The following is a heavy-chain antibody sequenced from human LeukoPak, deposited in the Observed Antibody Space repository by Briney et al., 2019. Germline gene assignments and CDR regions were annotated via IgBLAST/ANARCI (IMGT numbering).Heavy chain of an antibody. V-gene: IGHV3-11*06. CDR1: GFTFSHYY. D-gene: IGHD4-11*01. CDR3: AKGGPDYNKFDS. J-gene: IGHJ4*02. Sequence: GGSLRLSCAASGFTFSHYYMSWIRQAPGRGLEWVSYISTGSTYTDYADSVKGRFTISRDNAKNSLYLQMTSLGAEDTAVHYCAKGGPDYNKFDSWGQGTPVTVSS. CDR2: ISTGSTYT.